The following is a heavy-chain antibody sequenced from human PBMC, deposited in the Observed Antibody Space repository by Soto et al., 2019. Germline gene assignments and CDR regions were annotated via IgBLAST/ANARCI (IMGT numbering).Heavy chain of an antibody. Sequence: ASVKVSCKASGYTFTSYGISWVRHAPGQGLEWMGWISAYNGNTNYAQKLQGRVTMTTDTSTSTAYMELRSLRSDDTAVYYCATVGYSYGSYGMDVWGQGTTVTVSS. CDR2: ISAYNGNT. V-gene: IGHV1-18*01. D-gene: IGHD5-18*01. CDR1: GYTFTSYG. CDR3: ATVGYSYGSYGMDV. J-gene: IGHJ6*02.